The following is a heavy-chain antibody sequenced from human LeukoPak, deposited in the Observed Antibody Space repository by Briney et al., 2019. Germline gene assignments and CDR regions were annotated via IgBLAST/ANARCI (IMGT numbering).Heavy chain of an antibody. CDR1: GYSISSGYY. V-gene: IGHV4-38-2*01. Sequence: SETLSLTCAVSGYSISSGYYWGRIRQPPGKGLEWIGSIYHSGSTYYNPSLKSRVTISVDTSKNQFSLKLSSVTAADTAVYYCASIPFYDYVWGSYREYYFDYWGQGTLVTVSS. D-gene: IGHD3-16*02. J-gene: IGHJ4*02. CDR3: ASIPFYDYVWGSYREYYFDY. CDR2: IYHSGST.